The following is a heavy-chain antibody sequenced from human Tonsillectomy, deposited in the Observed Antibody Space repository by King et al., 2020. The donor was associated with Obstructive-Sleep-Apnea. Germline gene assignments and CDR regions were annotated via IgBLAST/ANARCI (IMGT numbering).Heavy chain of an antibody. J-gene: IGHJ6*02. CDR1: GGSFSDYY. CDR2: INHSGST. CDR3: AREHTAKAGAMEV. D-gene: IGHD5-18*01. Sequence: VQLQQWGAGLLKPSETLSLTCAVYGGSFSDYYWTWIRQPPGMGLEWIGEINHSGSTNSNPSLKSRVTISVDTSKNQFSLKLNSVTAAATAGYYCAREHTAKAGAMEVWGPGATVTASS. V-gene: IGHV4-34*01.